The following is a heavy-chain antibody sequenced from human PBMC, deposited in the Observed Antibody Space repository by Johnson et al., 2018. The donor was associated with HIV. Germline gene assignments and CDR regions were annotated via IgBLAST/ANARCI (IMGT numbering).Heavy chain of an antibody. CDR1: GFPVSSNY. V-gene: IGHV3-53*01. CDR3: ARDFPVHYVSPSGAFDI. D-gene: IGHD3-10*02. Sequence: VLLVESGGGLIQPGGSLRLSCAASGFPVSSNYMSWVRQAPGKGLEWVSVIYSGGSTYYADSVKGRFTISRDNSKNTLYLQMNSLRAEDTAVYYCARDFPVHYVSPSGAFDIRGQGTMVTVSS. CDR2: IYSGGST. J-gene: IGHJ3*02.